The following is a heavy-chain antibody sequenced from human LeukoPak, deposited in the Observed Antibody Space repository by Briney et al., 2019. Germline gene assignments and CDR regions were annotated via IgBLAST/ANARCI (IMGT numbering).Heavy chain of an antibody. V-gene: IGHV3-23*01. CDR1: GFTFSDSA. D-gene: IGHD3-22*01. J-gene: IGHJ3*02. CDR2: ICFSGANT. CDR3: AKDRKSVDTSGQWGAFDI. Sequence: PGGSLRLSCAASGFTFSDSAMSWVRQAPGKGLEWVSLICFSGANTYYADSVKGRFSISRDNSKNTLYLQMNSLTAEDTAVYYCAKDRKSVDTSGQWGAFDIWGQGTVVTVSS.